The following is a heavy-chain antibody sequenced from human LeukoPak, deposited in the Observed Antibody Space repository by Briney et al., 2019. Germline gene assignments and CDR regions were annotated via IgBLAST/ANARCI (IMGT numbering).Heavy chain of an antibody. Sequence: ASVKVSCKASGYTFTSYGISWVRQAPGQGLEWMGWISAYNGNTNYAQKLQGRVTMTTDTSTSTAYMELRSLRSDDTAVYYCARGLDSGIWTGWFDPWGQGTLVTVSS. V-gene: IGHV1-18*01. D-gene: IGHD3-10*01. CDR2: ISAYNGNT. CDR3: ARGLDSGIWTGWFDP. J-gene: IGHJ5*02. CDR1: GYTFTSYG.